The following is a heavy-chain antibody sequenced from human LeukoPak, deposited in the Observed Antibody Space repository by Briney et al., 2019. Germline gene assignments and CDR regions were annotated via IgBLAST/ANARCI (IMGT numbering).Heavy chain of an antibody. CDR2: ISYDGSNK. D-gene: IGHD3-22*01. J-gene: IGHJ4*02. CDR3: AKSSSGYLFDY. V-gene: IGHV3-30*18. CDR1: GFTFSSYG. Sequence: GGSLRLSCAASGFTFSSYGMHWVRQAPGKGLEWVAGISYDGSNKYYADSVKGRFTISRDNSKNTLYLQMNSLRAEDTAVYYCAKSSSGYLFDYWGQGTLVTVSS.